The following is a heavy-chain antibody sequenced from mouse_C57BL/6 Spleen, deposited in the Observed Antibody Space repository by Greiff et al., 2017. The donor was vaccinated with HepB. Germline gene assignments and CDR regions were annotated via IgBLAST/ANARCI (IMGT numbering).Heavy chain of an antibody. CDR2: ISDGGSYT. CDR1: GFTFSSYA. D-gene: IGHD3-2*02. CDR3: ARRTAQATGFAY. J-gene: IGHJ3*01. Sequence: EVKLEESGGGLVKPGGSLKLSCAASGFTFSSYAMSWVRQTPEKRLEWVATISDGGSYTYYPDNVKGRFTISRDNAKNNLYLQMSHLKSEDTAMYDGARRTAQATGFAYWGQGTLVTVSA. V-gene: IGHV5-4*03.